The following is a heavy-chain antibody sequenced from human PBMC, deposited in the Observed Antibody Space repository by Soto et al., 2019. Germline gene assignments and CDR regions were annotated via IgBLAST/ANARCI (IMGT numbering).Heavy chain of an antibody. J-gene: IGHJ4*02. D-gene: IGHD6-13*01. Sequence: SETLSLTCTVSGGSISSNSYYWGWIRQPPGKGLEWIGCIHYSGSTYYNPSLRSRVTSSVDTSKNQFSLKVSSVTAADTAVYYCARRLFSSTWPSYFDYWGQGTLVTVSS. CDR2: IHYSGST. CDR1: GGSISSNSYY. V-gene: IGHV4-39*01. CDR3: ARRLFSSTWPSYFDY.